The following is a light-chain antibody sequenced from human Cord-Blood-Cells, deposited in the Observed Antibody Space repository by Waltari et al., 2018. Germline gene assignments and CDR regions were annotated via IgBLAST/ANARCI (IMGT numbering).Light chain of an antibody. J-gene: IGLJ2*01. CDR3: CSYAGSSTYVV. V-gene: IGLV2-23*01. Sequence: QSALPQPASVSGSPRQPITLSPTGPSSDVGTYYLFSWSHQHPGKAPKLMIYEASKRPSGGSTIFSGSKSGNTASLTISGIQSEDEADYYCCSYAGSSTYVVFGGGTKLTVL. CDR2: EAS. CDR1: SSDVGTYYL.